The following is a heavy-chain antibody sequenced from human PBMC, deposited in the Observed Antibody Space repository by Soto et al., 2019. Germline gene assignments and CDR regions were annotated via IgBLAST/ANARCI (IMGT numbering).Heavy chain of an antibody. J-gene: IGHJ4*02. D-gene: IGHD5-12*01. V-gene: IGHV3-30*18. CDR2: ASYDGSYK. Sequence: QVQLVESGGGVVQPGRSLRLSCAASGFTFSSFGMHWVRQAPGKGLEWVAVASYDGSYKYYADSVKGRFTISRDNSKNTLSLQMNSLRAEDTAVYYCAKERSVVATTPDFDYCGQGTLVTVSS. CDR1: GFTFSSFG. CDR3: AKERSVVATTPDFDY.